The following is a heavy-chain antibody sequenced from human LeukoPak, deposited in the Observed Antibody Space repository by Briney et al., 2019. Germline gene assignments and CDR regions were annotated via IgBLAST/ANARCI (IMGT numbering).Heavy chain of an antibody. CDR2: IYYSGST. Sequence: PSETLSLTCTVSGGSISSYYWSWIRQPPGKGLEWIGYIYYSGSTNYNPSLKSRVTISVDRSKNQFSLKLSSVTAADTAVYYRASFYDSSGYFFDYWGQGTLVTVSS. CDR3: ASFYDSSGYFFDY. D-gene: IGHD3-22*01. J-gene: IGHJ4*02. CDR1: GGSISSYY. V-gene: IGHV4-59*12.